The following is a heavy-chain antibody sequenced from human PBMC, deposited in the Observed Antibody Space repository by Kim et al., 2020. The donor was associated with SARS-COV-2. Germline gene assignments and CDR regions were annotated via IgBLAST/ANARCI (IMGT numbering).Heavy chain of an antibody. CDR3: ARDEVVVAATPYYYYGLDV. D-gene: IGHD2-15*01. Sequence: SETPSLTCTVSGGSISSYYWSWILQPAGKGLEWIGRIYTSGSTNYNPSLKSRVTMSVDTSKNQFSLKLSSVTAADTAVYYCARDEVVVAATPYYYYGLDVWGQGTTVTVSS. CDR1: GGSISSYY. V-gene: IGHV4-4*07. J-gene: IGHJ6*02. CDR2: IYTSGST.